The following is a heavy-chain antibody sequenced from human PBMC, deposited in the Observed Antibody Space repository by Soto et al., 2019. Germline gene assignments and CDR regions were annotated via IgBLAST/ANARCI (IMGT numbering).Heavy chain of an antibody. CDR3: ARDSGAAGGPYPNWFDP. Sequence: ASVKVSCKASGYTFTNYGITWVRQAPGQGLEWMGGIGAYNGNTHYTQRLQGRVTMTTDTSTSTAYMELRGLRSDDTAVYYCARDSGAAGGPYPNWFDPWGQGTLVTVSS. CDR2: IGAYNGNT. D-gene: IGHD6-13*01. CDR1: GYTFTNYG. V-gene: IGHV1-18*01. J-gene: IGHJ5*02.